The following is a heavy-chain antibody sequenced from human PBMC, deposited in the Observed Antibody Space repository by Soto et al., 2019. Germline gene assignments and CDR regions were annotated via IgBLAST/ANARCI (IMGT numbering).Heavy chain of an antibody. CDR1: GYDFTAYD. Sequence: ASVKVSCKASGYDFTAYDINWVRQASGQGLEWMGWMNPINGAAGSARRFQGRVSMTRNTAAGTAYLELTSLRSDDTAVYYCGRGPSPRAPAGGTPYYYAMDVWGQGTTVTVSS. CDR2: MNPINGAA. V-gene: IGHV1-8*02. CDR3: GRGPSPRAPAGGTPYYYAMDV. D-gene: IGHD6-13*01. J-gene: IGHJ6*02.